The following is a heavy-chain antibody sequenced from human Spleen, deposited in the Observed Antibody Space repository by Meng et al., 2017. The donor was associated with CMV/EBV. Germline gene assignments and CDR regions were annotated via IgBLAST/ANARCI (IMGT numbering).Heavy chain of an antibody. CDR1: GYTFSNYA. Sequence: ASVKVSCKASGYTFSNYAMTWVRQAPGQGLEWMGWITAYNGDTTYAQKFQGRVTMTTDTSTSTAYMELRSLRSDDTAVYYCARGGIAARRTLGYWGQGTLVTVSS. D-gene: IGHD6-6*01. J-gene: IGHJ4*02. CDR2: ITAYNGDT. V-gene: IGHV1-18*01. CDR3: ARGGIAARRTLGY.